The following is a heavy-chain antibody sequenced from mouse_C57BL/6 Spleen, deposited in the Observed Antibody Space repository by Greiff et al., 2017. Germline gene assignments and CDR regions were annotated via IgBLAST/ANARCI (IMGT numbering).Heavy chain of an antibody. J-gene: IGHJ3*01. CDR2: ISYDGSN. D-gene: IGHD2-10*02. Sequence: EVKLMESGPGLVKPSQSLSLTCSVTGYSITSGYYWNWIRQFPGNKLEWMGYISYDGSNNYNPSLKNRISITRDTSKNQFFLKLNSVTTEDTATYYCARGEYGNPGFAYWGQGTLVTVSA. CDR1: GYSITSGYY. V-gene: IGHV3-6*01. CDR3: ARGEYGNPGFAY.